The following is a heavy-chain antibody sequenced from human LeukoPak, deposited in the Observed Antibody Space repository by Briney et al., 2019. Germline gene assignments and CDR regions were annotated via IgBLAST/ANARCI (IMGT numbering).Heavy chain of an antibody. Sequence: SETLSLTCTVSGGSISSSSYYWGWVRQPPGKGLEWIGSVYYSGTTYYKPSLKSRVTISVDTSKNQFSLKLSSVTAADTAVYYCARINPYSGYDYLDYWGQGTLVTAPS. CDR1: GGSISSSSYY. D-gene: IGHD5-12*01. J-gene: IGHJ4*02. V-gene: IGHV4-39*01. CDR2: VYYSGTT. CDR3: ARINPYSGYDYLDY.